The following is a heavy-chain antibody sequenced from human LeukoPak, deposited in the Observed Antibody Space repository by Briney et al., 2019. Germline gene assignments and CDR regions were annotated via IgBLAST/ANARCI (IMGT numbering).Heavy chain of an antibody. J-gene: IGHJ3*02. CDR1: GFTFDDYG. V-gene: IGHV3-21*01. CDR3: ARDRIVGASDAFDI. CDR2: ITSSSSYI. Sequence: GGSLRLSCAASGFTFDDYGMSWVRQAPGKGLEWVSSITSSSSYIYYADSVKGRFTISRDNAKNLLYLQMNSLRAEDTAVYYCARDRIVGASDAFDIWGQGTMVTVSS. D-gene: IGHD1-26*01.